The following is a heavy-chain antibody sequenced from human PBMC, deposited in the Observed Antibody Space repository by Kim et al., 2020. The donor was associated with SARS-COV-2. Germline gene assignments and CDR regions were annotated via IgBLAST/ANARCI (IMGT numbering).Heavy chain of an antibody. CDR3: TTDQRFLEWVNYNDY. V-gene: IGHV3-15*01. J-gene: IGHJ4*02. Sequence: APVKGRFTISRDDSKNTLNLQMNSLKTEDTAVYYCTTDQRFLEWVNYNDYWGQGTLVTVST. D-gene: IGHD3-3*01.